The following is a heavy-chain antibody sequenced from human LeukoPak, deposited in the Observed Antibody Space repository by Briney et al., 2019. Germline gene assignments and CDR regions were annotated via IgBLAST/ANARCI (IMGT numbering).Heavy chain of an antibody. Sequence: ASVKVSCKASGYTFTSYGISWVRQAPGQGLEWMGWISAYNGNTNYAQKLQGRVTMTTDTSTSTAYMELRSLRSDDTAVYHCARDFIVVVPAAISLGYWGQGTLVTVSS. V-gene: IGHV1-18*01. J-gene: IGHJ4*02. CDR1: GYTFTSYG. CDR3: ARDFIVVVPAAISLGY. CDR2: ISAYNGNT. D-gene: IGHD2-2*02.